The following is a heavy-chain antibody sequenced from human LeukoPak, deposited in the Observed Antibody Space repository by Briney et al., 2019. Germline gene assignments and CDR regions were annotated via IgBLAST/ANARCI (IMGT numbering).Heavy chain of an antibody. V-gene: IGHV1-18*04. D-gene: IGHD2-2*02. Sequence: ASVKVSCKASGYTFTSYSISWVRQAPGQGLEWMGWISAYNGNTNYAQKLQGRVTMTTDKSTSTAYMELSSLRSEDTAVYYCAISRRSGYCSSTSCYTDYYYYGMDVWGQGTTVTVSS. CDR2: ISAYNGNT. CDR1: GYTFTSYS. J-gene: IGHJ6*02. CDR3: AISRRSGYCSSTSCYTDYYYYGMDV.